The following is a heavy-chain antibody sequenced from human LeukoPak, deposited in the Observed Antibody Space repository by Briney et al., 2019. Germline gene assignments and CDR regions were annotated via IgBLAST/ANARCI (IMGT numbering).Heavy chain of an antibody. CDR1: GFIFSNHG. J-gene: IGHJ6*02. CDR3: AKTPKPLGYCSSTSCYKSYYYGMDV. CDR2: IWDDGSNK. D-gene: IGHD2-2*02. Sequence: GRSLRLSCAASGFIFSNHGMRWVRQAPGKGLEWVAVIWDDGSNKDYADSVKGRFTISRDNSKNTLHLQMNSLRAEDTAVYYCAKTPKPLGYCSSTSCYKSYYYGMDVWGQGTTVTVSS. V-gene: IGHV3-33*06.